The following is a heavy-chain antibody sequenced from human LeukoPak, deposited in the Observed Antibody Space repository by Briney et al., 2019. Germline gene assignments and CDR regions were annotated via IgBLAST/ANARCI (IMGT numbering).Heavy chain of an antibody. V-gene: IGHV1-18*01. CDR3: ATYNYYYYGMDV. CDR2: ISAYNGNT. Sequence: ASVTVSCTASGYTFTIYGISWVRQAPGQGLEWMGWISAYNGNTNYAQKLQGRVTMTTDTSTSTAYMELRSLRSDDTAVYYCATYNYYYYGMDVWGQGTTVTVS. CDR1: GYTFTIYG. D-gene: IGHD4-11*01. J-gene: IGHJ6*02.